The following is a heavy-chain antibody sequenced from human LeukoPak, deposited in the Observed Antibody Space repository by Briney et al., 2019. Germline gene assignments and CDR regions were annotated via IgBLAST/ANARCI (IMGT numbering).Heavy chain of an antibody. CDR3: AKQARSGIVMANLGN. CDR1: GFTFSSYG. J-gene: IGHJ4*02. CDR2: IRNDGSNK. D-gene: IGHD5-24*01. Sequence: GGSLRLSCAASGFTFSSYGMHWVRQAPGKGLEWVSFIRNDGSNKYYADSVKGRFTSSRDNSKNTLNLQMNSLRPEDTAVYYCAKQARSGIVMANLGNWGQGSLVTVSS. V-gene: IGHV3-30*02.